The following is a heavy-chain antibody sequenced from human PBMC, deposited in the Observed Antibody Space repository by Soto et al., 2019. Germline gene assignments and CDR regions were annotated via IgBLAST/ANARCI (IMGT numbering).Heavy chain of an antibody. CDR2: ISYDGSNK. Sequence: QVPLVESGGGVVQPGRSLRLSCAASGFTFSSYGMHWVRQAPGKGLEWVAVISYDGSNKYYADSVKGRFTISRDNSKNTLYLQMNSLRAEDTAVYYCAKDRGYCSGGSCYSYYYYGMDVWGQGTTVTVSS. CDR1: GFTFSSYG. J-gene: IGHJ6*02. D-gene: IGHD2-15*01. V-gene: IGHV3-30*18. CDR3: AKDRGYCSGGSCYSYYYYGMDV.